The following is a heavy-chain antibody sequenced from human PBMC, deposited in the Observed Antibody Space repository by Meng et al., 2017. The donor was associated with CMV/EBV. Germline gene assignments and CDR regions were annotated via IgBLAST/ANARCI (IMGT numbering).Heavy chain of an antibody. CDR2: ITSSSSYI. CDR1: GFTFSSYS. CDR3: AREGGYDFWSGYYFGGEYYGMDV. V-gene: IGHV3-21*01. J-gene: IGHJ6*02. D-gene: IGHD3-3*01. Sequence: GESLKISCAASGFTFSSYSMNWVRQAPGKGLEWVSSITSSSSYIYYADSVKGRFTISRDNAKNSLYLQVNSLRAGDTAVYYCAREGGYDFWSGYYFGGEYYGMDVWGQGTTVTVSS.